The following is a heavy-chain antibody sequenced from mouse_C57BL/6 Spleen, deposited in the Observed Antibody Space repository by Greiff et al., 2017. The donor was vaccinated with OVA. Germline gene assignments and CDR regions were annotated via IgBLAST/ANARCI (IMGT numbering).Heavy chain of an antibody. Sequence: QVQLQQPGAELVKPGASVKLSCKASGYTFTSYWMHWVKQRPGQGLEWIGRINPGNGGTNYNEKFKSKATLTVDKSSSTAYMQLSSLTSEDSAVYYGARSDYGSSLVDYWGKGTTVTVSS. CDR2: INPGNGGT. CDR1: GYTFTSYW. J-gene: IGHJ4*01. CDR3: ARSDYGSSLVDY. V-gene: IGHV1-53*01. D-gene: IGHD1-1*01.